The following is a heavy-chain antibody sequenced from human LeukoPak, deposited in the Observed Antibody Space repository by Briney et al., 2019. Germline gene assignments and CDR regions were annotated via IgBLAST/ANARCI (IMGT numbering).Heavy chain of an antibody. CDR1: GFTFSSYG. Sequence: RGSLRLSCAASGFTFSSYGMHWVRQAPGKGLEWVAVISYDGSNKYYADSVKGRFTISRDNSKNTLYLQMNSLRAEDTAVYYCAKEVVPAAMPVTYGMDVWGQGTTVTVSS. J-gene: IGHJ6*02. V-gene: IGHV3-30*18. CDR3: AKEVVPAAMPVTYGMDV. CDR2: ISYDGSNK. D-gene: IGHD2-2*01.